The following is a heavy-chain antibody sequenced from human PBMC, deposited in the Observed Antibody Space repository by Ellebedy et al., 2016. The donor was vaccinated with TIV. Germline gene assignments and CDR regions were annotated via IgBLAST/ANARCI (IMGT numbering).Heavy chain of an antibody. CDR1: GFTVSSNY. CDR2: IYSGGST. D-gene: IGHD5-18*01. J-gene: IGHJ4*02. CDR3: ASKGTDTAMAEGY. Sequence: GGSLRLXXAASGFTVSSNYMSWVRQAPGKGLEWVSVIYSGGSTYYADSVKGRFTISRDNSKNTLYLQMNSLRAEDTAVYYCASKGTDTAMAEGYWGQGTLVTVSS. V-gene: IGHV3-53*01.